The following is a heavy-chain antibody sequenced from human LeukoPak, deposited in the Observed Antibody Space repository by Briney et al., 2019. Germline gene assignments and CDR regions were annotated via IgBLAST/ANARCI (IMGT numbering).Heavy chain of an antibody. Sequence: GRSLRLSCAASGFTFSSYAMHWVRQAPGKGLEWVAVISYDGSNKYYADSVKGRFTISRDNSKNTLYLQMNSLRAEDTAVYYCARDPNYYDSSAQDAFDIWGQGTMVTVSS. CDR2: ISYDGSNK. CDR1: GFTFSSYA. D-gene: IGHD3-22*01. CDR3: ARDPNYYDSSAQDAFDI. J-gene: IGHJ3*02. V-gene: IGHV3-30-3*01.